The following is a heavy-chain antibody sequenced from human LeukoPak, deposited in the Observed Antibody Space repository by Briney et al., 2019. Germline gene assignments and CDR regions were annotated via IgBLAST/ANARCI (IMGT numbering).Heavy chain of an antibody. D-gene: IGHD5-24*01. CDR1: GFTFSSYE. CDR2: IGSSDSTT. J-gene: IGHJ5*02. CDR3: ARGTEMATMGSWFDP. Sequence: GGSLRLSCVASGFTFSSYEMNWVRQAPGKGLEWLSYIGSSDSTTHYADSVKGRFTISGDNAKNSLYLQMNSLSADDTAVYYCARGTEMATMGSWFDPWGQGTLVTVSS. V-gene: IGHV3-48*03.